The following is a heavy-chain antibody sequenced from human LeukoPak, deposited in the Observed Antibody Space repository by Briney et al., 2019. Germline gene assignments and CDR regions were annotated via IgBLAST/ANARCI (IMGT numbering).Heavy chain of an antibody. D-gene: IGHD6-19*01. V-gene: IGHV3-48*04. Sequence: GGSLRLSCAASGFTFSSYSMNWVRQAPGKGLEWVSYISSSSSTIYYADSVKGRFTISRDNAKNSLYLQMNSLRAEDTAVYYCARKQWLNSWGQGTRVIVSS. CDR3: ARKQWLNS. J-gene: IGHJ5*02. CDR1: GFTFSSYS. CDR2: ISSSSSTI.